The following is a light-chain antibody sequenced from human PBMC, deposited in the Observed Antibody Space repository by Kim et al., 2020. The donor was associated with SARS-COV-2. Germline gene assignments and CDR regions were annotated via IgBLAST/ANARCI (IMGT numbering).Light chain of an antibody. CDR3: QQYSNWPVYT. Sequence: VCSGERATLACRASQSIGHNLAWYQHRPGHAPRLLIRAASTRATGSPTRFSGSGSGTDFTLTISSLQSEDSAFYYCQQYSNWPVYTFGQGTKLEI. J-gene: IGKJ2*01. CDR2: AAS. V-gene: IGKV3-15*01. CDR1: QSIGHN.